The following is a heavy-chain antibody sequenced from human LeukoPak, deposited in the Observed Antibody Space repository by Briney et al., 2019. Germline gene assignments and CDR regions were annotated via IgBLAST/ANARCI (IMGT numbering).Heavy chain of an antibody. CDR3: ASRTASALEGFDI. J-gene: IGHJ3*02. CDR2: IYHSGTM. Sequence: SETLSLTCTVSRGSISSPNWWTWIRQPPGKGLEWIGEIYHSGTMSHNPSLMSRLTISVDKSRNQFSLKLTSVTAADTAVYYCASRTASALEGFDIWGQGTMVTVSS. CDR1: RGSISSPNW. V-gene: IGHV4-4*02. D-gene: IGHD1-1*01.